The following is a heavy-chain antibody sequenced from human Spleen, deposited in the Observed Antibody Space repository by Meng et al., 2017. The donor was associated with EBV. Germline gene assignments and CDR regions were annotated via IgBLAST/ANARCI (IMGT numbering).Heavy chain of an antibody. J-gene: IGHJ4*02. V-gene: IGHV3-21*01. CDR3: VREEYDPRDF. CDR1: GFIFNNYR. Sequence: EVQLVESGXXXXXPXXAXXLSCVASGFIFNNYRMNWVRQAPGKGLEWVSVIDYGGISTYYAESVKGRFTISRDNAKKSVSLQMNNLRAEDTAVYYCVREEYDPRDFWGQGTLVTVSS. D-gene: IGHD3-16*01. CDR2: IDYGGIST.